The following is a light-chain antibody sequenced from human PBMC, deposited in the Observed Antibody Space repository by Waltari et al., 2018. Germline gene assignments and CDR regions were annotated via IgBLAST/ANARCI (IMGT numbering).Light chain of an antibody. CDR3: HSYDSRLSAVL. V-gene: IGLV1-40*01. Sequence: QSVLTQPPSVSGAPGQRVTISCTGTSSNIGAGYAFHWYQHLPGTAPKLLIYGNNERPSGVPARVLGSKSGTSASLSITGLQAEDEADDFCHSYDSRLSAVLFAGGTKVTVL. CDR1: SSNIGAGYA. CDR2: GNN. J-gene: IGLJ2*01.